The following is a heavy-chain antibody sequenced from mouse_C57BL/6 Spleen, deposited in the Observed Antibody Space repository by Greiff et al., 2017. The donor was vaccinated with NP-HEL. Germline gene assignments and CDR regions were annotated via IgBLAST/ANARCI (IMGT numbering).Heavy chain of an antibody. CDR3: ARAYYDYPRYFDV. CDR2: INPSSGYT. D-gene: IGHD2-4*01. Sequence: VQLQQSGAELAKPGASVKLSCKASGYTFTSYWMHWVKQRPGQGLEWIGYINPSSGYTKYNQKFKDKATLTADKSSSTAYMQLSSLTYEDSAVYYCARAYYDYPRYFDVWGTGTTVTFSS. J-gene: IGHJ1*03. V-gene: IGHV1-7*01. CDR1: GYTFTSYW.